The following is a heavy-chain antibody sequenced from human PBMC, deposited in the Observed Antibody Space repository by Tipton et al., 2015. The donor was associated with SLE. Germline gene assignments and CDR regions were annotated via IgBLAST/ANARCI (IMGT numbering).Heavy chain of an antibody. D-gene: IGHD1-26*01. J-gene: IGHJ4*02. CDR1: GFTFSDYY. V-gene: IGHV3-11*01. Sequence: SLRLSCAASGFTFSDYYMSWIRQAPGKGLEWVSYISSSGSTMFYADSVKGRFTISRDNAKNSLYLQMNSLRAEDTAVYYCARAGLAGKGSDYWGQGTLVTVSS. CDR3: ARAGLAGKGSDY. CDR2: ISSSGSTM.